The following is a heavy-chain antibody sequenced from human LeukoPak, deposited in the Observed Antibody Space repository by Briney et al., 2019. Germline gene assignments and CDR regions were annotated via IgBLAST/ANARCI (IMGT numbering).Heavy chain of an antibody. CDR3: ATDYYDRSGDYTVDY. CDR2: ISGSGGTT. CDR1: GFTFRDYA. J-gene: IGHJ4*02. V-gene: IGHV3-23*01. D-gene: IGHD3-22*01. Sequence: GGSLRLSCAASGFTFRDYAMSWVRQAPGKGLEWVSVISGSGGTTHYADSVKGRLTISRDNSKNTVFLQMNSLRAEDTAVYYCATDYYDRSGDYTVDYWGQGTLVTVSS.